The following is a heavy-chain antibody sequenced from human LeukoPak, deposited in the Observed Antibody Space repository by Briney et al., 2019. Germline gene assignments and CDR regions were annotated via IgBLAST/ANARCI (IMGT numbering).Heavy chain of an antibody. D-gene: IGHD6-19*01. CDR3: AREDSSGLDY. J-gene: IGHJ4*02. Sequence: GGSLRLSCAASGFTFSSYGMHWVRQAPGKGLEWVSYISSSGSTIYYADSVKGRFTISRDNAKNSLYLQMNSLRVEDTAIYYCAREDSSGLDYWGQGTLVTVSS. CDR2: ISSSGSTI. V-gene: IGHV3-48*01. CDR1: GFTFSSYG.